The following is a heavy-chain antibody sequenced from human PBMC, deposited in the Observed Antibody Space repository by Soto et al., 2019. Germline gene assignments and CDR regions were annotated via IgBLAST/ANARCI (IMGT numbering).Heavy chain of an antibody. J-gene: IGHJ4*02. CDR2: IIPIIATA. CDR3: AGTYDTSGDYPYYFDY. V-gene: IGHV1-69*13. Sequence: SVKVSCKASGGNFIDYAFSWVRQAPGQGLEWMGGIIPIIATADYAQKFQGRVTITADESTRTAYKEVTSLTSEDTAVYFCAGTYDTSGDYPYYFDYWGQGTPVTVSS. D-gene: IGHD3-22*01. CDR1: GGNFIDYA.